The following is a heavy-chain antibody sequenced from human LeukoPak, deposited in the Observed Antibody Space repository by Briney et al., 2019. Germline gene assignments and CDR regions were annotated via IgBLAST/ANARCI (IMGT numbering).Heavy chain of an antibody. Sequence: SETLSLTCAVYGGSFSGYYWSWIRQPPGKGLEWIGEINHSGSTNYNPSLKSRVTISVDTSKNQFSLKLSSVTAADTAVYYCARGPLVYSGYNLNYYYYMDVWGKGTTVTVSS. J-gene: IGHJ6*03. CDR1: GGSFSGYY. CDR2: INHSGST. CDR3: ARGPLVYSGYNLNYYYYMDV. V-gene: IGHV4-34*01. D-gene: IGHD5-12*01.